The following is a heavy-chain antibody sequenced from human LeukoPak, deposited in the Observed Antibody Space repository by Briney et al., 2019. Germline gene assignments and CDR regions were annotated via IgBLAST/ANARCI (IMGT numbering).Heavy chain of an antibody. CDR1: GFALSNAR. J-gene: IGHJ6*03. D-gene: IGHD5-18*01. Sequence: PGRSLRLSCAASGFALSNARMSWVRQAPGKGLEWVGRINSKTDGGTTDYAAPVKARFTISRDESKITLYLQMTSLKTEDTAVYYCTTGLDTAMVNYYYYMDVWGKGTTVTVSS. V-gene: IGHV3-15*01. CDR3: TTGLDTAMVNYYYYMDV. CDR2: INSKTDGGTT.